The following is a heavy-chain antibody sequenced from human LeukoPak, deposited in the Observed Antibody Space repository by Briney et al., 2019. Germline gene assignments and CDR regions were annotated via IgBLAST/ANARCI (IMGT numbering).Heavy chain of an antibody. D-gene: IGHD4-17*01. CDR1: GFTFSDHS. V-gene: IGHV3-72*01. CDR3: ARRRPDDFGIDY. Sequence: PGGSLRLSCAGSGFTFSDHSMDWVRQAPGKGLEWIGRIRNITNSYITDYAASVKGRFSISRDDSKNSLYLQMDNLKTEDTAVYYCARRRPDDFGIDYWGQGNLVTVSS. J-gene: IGHJ4*02. CDR2: IRNITNSYIT.